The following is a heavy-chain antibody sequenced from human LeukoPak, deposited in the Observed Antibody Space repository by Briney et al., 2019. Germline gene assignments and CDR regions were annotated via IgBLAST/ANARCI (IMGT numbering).Heavy chain of an antibody. CDR1: GYTFTGYY. CDR2: INPNSGGT. Sequence: ASVKVSCKASGYTFTGYYVHWVRQAPGQGLEWMGRINPNSGGTNYAQKFQGRVTMTRDTSISTAYMELSRLRSDDTAVYYCARDSSVAATLDYWGQGTLVTVSS. J-gene: IGHJ4*02. V-gene: IGHV1-2*06. D-gene: IGHD6-19*01. CDR3: ARDSSVAATLDY.